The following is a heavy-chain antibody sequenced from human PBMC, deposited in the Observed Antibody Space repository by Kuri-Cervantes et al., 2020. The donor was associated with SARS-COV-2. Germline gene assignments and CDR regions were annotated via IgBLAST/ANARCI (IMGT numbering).Heavy chain of an antibody. CDR1: GFTFRSYS. J-gene: IGHJ4*02. Sequence: LSLTCAASGFTFRSYSMNWVRQAPGKGLEWVAVIWYDGSNKYYADSVKGRFTISRDNSKNTLYLQMNSLRAEDTAVYYCARAQGSGYEAFDYWGQGTLVTVSS. CDR2: IWYDGSNK. D-gene: IGHD5-12*01. CDR3: ARAQGSGYEAFDY. V-gene: IGHV3-33*08.